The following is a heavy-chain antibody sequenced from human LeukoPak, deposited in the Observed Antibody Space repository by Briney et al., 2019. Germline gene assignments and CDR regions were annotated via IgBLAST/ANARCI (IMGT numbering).Heavy chain of an antibody. CDR2: IYYSGST. J-gene: IGHJ4*02. CDR1: GGSFSSSSYS. D-gene: IGHD3-3*01. V-gene: IGHV4-39*01. CDR3: ARHAPVLRFLEWFTDYFDY. Sequence: SETLSLTCTVSGGSFSSSSYSWGWIRQPPGKGLEWIGSIYYSGSTNYNPSLKSRVTISVDTSKNQFSLKLSSVTAADTAVYYCARHAPVLRFLEWFTDYFDYWGQGTLVTVSS.